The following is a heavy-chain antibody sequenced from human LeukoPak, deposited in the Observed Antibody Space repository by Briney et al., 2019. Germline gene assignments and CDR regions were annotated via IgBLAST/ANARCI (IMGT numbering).Heavy chain of an antibody. V-gene: IGHV4-59*01. CDR3: ASYSSGYFDY. J-gene: IGHJ4*02. D-gene: IGHD6-25*01. CDR1: GGSISSYY. Sequence: SETLSLTCTVPGGSISSYYWSWIRQPPGKGLEWIGYIYYSGSTNYNPSLKSRVTISVDTSKNQFSLKLSSVTAADTAVYYCASYSSGYFDYWGQGTLVTVSS. CDR2: IYYSGST.